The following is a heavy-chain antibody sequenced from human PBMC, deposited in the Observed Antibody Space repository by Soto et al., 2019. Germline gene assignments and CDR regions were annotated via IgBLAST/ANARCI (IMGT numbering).Heavy chain of an antibody. V-gene: IGHV3-11*01. CDR2: ISSSGSTI. J-gene: IGHJ4*02. CDR3: ARSVYYYGSGSYSPHTYYFDY. CDR1: GFTFSDYY. Sequence: GGSLRLSCAASGFTFSDYYMSWIRQAPGKGLEWVSYISSSGSTIYYADSVKGRFTISRDNAKNSLYLQMNSLRAEDTAVYYCARSVYYYGSGSYSPHTYYFDYWGQGTLVTVSS. D-gene: IGHD3-10*01.